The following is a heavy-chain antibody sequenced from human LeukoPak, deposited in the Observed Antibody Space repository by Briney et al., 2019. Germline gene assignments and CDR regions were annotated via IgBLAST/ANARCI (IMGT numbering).Heavy chain of an antibody. J-gene: IGHJ4*02. CDR1: GFTFSRYG. V-gene: IGHV3-30*03. D-gene: IGHD5-18*01. CDR2: ISYDGSNK. CDR3: ARGGGYSYGSFDY. Sequence: GGSLRLSCAASGFTFSRYGMHWVRQAPGKGLEWVAVISYDGSNKYYADSVKGRFTISRDNSKNTLYLQMNSLRAEDTAVYYCARGGGYSYGSFDYWGQGTLVTVSS.